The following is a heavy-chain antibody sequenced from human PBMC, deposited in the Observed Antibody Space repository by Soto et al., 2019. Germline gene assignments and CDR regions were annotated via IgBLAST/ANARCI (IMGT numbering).Heavy chain of an antibody. V-gene: IGHV3-21*01. D-gene: IGHD3-3*01. CDR1: GFTFSSYS. CDR2: ISSSSSYI. CDR3: AGQKAIQLYYDFWTRAIHI. Sequence: GGSLRLSCAASGFTFSSYSMNWVRQAPGKGLEWVSSISSSSSYIYYADSEKGRFTISRDNAKNSLYLQMNSLRAEDTAVYYCAGQKAIQLYYDFWTRAIHIWGQGIMVTVSS. J-gene: IGHJ3*02.